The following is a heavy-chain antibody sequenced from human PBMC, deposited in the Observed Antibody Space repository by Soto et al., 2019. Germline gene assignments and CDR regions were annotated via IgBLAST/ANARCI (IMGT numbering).Heavy chain of an antibody. D-gene: IGHD6-13*01. CDR3: ARGGIAGHWFDP. Sequence: QVQLQESGPGLLKPSQTLSLTCNVSNGYINTGGFYWSWIRQHPGKGLEWIGYIFHSGSTLYNPYPHSRVTLSADTSQNPLCLNLRSVTVADTAVYYWARGGIAGHWFDPWGQGILVTVSS. CDR2: IFHSGST. V-gene: IGHV4-31*03. J-gene: IGHJ5*02. CDR1: NGYINTGGFY.